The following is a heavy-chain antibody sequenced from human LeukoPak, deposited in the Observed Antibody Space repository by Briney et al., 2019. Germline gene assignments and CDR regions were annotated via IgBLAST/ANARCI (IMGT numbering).Heavy chain of an antibody. Sequence: SETLSLTCAVYGGSFSGYYWSWIRQPPGKGLEWIGEINHSGSTNYNPSLKSRVTISVDTSKNQFSLKLSSVTAADTAVYYCARGNYGSGSYYVVDFDYWGQGTLVTVSS. V-gene: IGHV4-34*01. CDR1: GGSFSGYY. CDR2: INHSGST. CDR3: ARGNYGSGSYYVVDFDY. J-gene: IGHJ4*02. D-gene: IGHD3-10*01.